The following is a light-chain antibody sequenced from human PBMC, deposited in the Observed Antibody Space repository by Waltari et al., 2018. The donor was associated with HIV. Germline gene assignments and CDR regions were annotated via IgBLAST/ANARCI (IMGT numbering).Light chain of an antibody. J-gene: IGKJ1*01. V-gene: IGKV1-NL1*01. CDR2: AAS. CDR1: QAISNS. Sequence: DIQLTQSPASLSASVGDRVTITCRASQAISNSIAWYQQRPGKAPRLLLFAASSLETGVTSRFIGSGSGTFFTLTITSLQPGDFATYYCQQYYSTTTWTFGQGTRVE. CDR3: QQYYSTTTWT.